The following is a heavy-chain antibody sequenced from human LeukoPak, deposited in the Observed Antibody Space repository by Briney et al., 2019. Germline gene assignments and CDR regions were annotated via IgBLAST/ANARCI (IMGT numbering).Heavy chain of an antibody. D-gene: IGHD3-9*01. CDR2: IIPIFGTA. CDR3: ARAGTYYDILTGYSFDY. Sequence: SVKVSCKASGGTFSNYAISWVRQAPGQGLEWMGGIIPIFGTANYAQKFQGRVTITADKSTSTAYMELSSLRSEDTAVYYCARAGTYYDILTGYSFDYWGQGTLVTVSS. J-gene: IGHJ4*02. CDR1: GGTFSNYA. V-gene: IGHV1-69*06.